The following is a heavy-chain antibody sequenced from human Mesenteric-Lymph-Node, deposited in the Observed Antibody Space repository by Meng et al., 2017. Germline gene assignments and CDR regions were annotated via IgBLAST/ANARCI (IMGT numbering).Heavy chain of an antibody. CDR2: FVRGGRP. D-gene: IGHD4-23*01. J-gene: IGHJ4*02. CDR1: ACTVSSYTF. Sequence: EVGLGLWGPSVTLSVTFGVFACTVSSYTFWSWGIQPARKGLEWIGEFVRGGRPHYNQSLERRVLKSRDKSKTHFSPRLRYVAAADMAVYDCARHGGDHVDSWGQGALVTVSS. V-gene: IGHV4/OR15-8*01. CDR3: ARHGGDHVDS.